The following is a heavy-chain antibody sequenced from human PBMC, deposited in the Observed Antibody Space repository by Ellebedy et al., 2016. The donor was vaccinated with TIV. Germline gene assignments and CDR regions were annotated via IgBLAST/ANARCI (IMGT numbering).Heavy chain of an antibody. CDR2: IYPGDSDT. Sequence: PGGSLRLSCKGSGYSFTSYWVGWVRQLPGKGLEWMGIIYPGDSDTRYSPSFQGQVTISADKSISTAYLQWSSLKASDTAMYYCATKPPGTGAAGHDFWGQGTLVTVSS. V-gene: IGHV5-51*01. CDR3: ATKPPGTGAAGHDF. J-gene: IGHJ4*02. D-gene: IGHD6-13*01. CDR1: GYSFTSYW.